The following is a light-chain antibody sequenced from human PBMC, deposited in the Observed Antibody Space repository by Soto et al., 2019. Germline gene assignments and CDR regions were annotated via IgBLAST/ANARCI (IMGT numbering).Light chain of an antibody. J-gene: IGLJ1*01. V-gene: IGLV2-8*01. CDR2: EVT. CDR1: SGDVGGYNY. Sequence: QSVLTQPPSASGSPGQSVTISCTGTSGDVGGYNYVSWYQQHPGKDPKLMIFEVTERPSGVPDRFSASKSGNTASLTVSGLQAEDEADYYCSLYAGSNNYVFGTGTKLTVL. CDR3: SLYAGSNNYV.